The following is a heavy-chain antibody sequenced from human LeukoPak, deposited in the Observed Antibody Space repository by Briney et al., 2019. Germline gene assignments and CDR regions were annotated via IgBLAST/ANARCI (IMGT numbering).Heavy chain of an antibody. J-gene: IGHJ4*02. CDR1: GGTFSSYA. V-gene: IGHV1-69*13. D-gene: IGHD3-9*01. CDR3: ARGTRQYYDILTGYSYFDY. Sequence: ASVKVSCKASGGTFSSYAISWVRQAPGQGLEWMGGIIPIFGTANYAQKFQGGVTITADESTSTAYMELSSLRSEDTAVYYCARGTRQYYDILTGYSYFDYWGQGTLVTVSS. CDR2: IIPIFGTA.